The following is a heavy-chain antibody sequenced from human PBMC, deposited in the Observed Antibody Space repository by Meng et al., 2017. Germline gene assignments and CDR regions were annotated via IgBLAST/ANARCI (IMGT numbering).Heavy chain of an antibody. J-gene: IGHJ3*02. CDR3: ARRKGRDAFDI. CDR1: GGSISSGGYY. V-gene: IGHV4-31*02. CDR2: IYYSGST. Sequence: QVQLQESGPWTVKPSQTLSLTAAVSGGSISSGGYYWSWIRQHPGKGLEWIGSIYYSGSTYYNPSLKSRVTISVDTSKNQFSLKLSSVTAADTAVYYCARRKGRDAFDIWGQGTMVTVSS.